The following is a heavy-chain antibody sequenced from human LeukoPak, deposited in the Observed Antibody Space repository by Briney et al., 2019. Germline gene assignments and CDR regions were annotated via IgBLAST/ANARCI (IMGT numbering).Heavy chain of an antibody. CDR2: INPDSGKT. CDR3: ARAAGVGATLYYFDF. CDR1: GYTFTDYY. Sequence: ASVKVSCKASGYTFTDYYMHWVRQAPGQGPEWMGIINPDSGKTKYAQKFQGRVTMTRGTSTDTLYTELSSLTSEDSAVYYCARAAGVGATLYYFDFWGQGTLVIVSS. D-gene: IGHD1-26*01. V-gene: IGHV1-46*01. J-gene: IGHJ4*02.